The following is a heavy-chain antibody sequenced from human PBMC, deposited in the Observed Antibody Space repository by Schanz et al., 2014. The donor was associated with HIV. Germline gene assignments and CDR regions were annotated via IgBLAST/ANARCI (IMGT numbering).Heavy chain of an antibody. V-gene: IGHV4-4*07. CDR1: GGSVTSYS. D-gene: IGHD5-12*01. CDR3: ARQRENSRVRGDFWFDP. Sequence: QVRLQESGPGLVEPSETLSLTCSVSGGSVTSYSWAWIRRPAGKGLEYIGRVYSSGSTKSNPSLTSRVPMSIDTSENQCSLTLTSVTAADTAVYFCARQRENSRVRGDFWFDPWGQGTLVTVSS. J-gene: IGHJ5*02. CDR2: VYSSGST.